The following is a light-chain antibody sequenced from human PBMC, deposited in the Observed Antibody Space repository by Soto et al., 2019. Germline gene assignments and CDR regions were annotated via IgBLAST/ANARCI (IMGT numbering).Light chain of an antibody. CDR1: SSDVDNYNL. Sequence: QSALTQVASVSGSPGQSITLSCTGASSDVDNYNLVSWYQQHPGKAPKLIIYEGTKRPSGLSNRFSASKSGNTASLTISGLQAEDEADYYCCSYAGDGTYVFGTGTKVTVL. CDR2: EGT. V-gene: IGLV2-23*01. CDR3: CSYAGDGTYV. J-gene: IGLJ1*01.